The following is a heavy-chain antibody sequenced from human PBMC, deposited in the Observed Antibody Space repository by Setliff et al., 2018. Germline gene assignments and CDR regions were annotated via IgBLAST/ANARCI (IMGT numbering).Heavy chain of an antibody. CDR2: IYHAGST. Sequence: TLSLTCPVSGGSISSGDASWSWVRQPPGKGLEWIGYIYHAGSTYYNPSLESRVTISIGKPNKQFPLELRSLTAADTALYYCARGGGYGSGGNFHNAPFDYWGQGMLVTVSS. J-gene: IGHJ4*02. CDR1: GGSISSGDAS. CDR3: ARGGGYGSGGNFHNAPFDY. D-gene: IGHD3-10*01. V-gene: IGHV4-30-2*01.